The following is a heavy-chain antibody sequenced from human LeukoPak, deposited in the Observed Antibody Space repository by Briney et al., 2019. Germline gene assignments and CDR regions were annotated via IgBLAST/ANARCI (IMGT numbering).Heavy chain of an antibody. D-gene: IGHD3-22*01. CDR2: IYYSGST. CDR1: GGSISSSSYY. V-gene: IGHV4-39*01. Sequence: SETLPLTCTVSGGSISSSSYYWGWIRQPPGKGLEWIGSIYYSGSTYYNPSLKSRVTISVDTSKNQFSLKLSSVTAADTAVYYCASLGTVDDSSGYQPFDYWGQGTLVTVSS. J-gene: IGHJ4*02. CDR3: ASLGTVDDSSGYQPFDY.